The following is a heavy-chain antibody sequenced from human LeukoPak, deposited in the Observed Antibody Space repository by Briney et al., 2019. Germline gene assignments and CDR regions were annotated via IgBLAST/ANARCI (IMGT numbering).Heavy chain of an antibody. CDR2: IYFKGNT. CDR3: ARFRAVSGTKGSFDV. J-gene: IGHJ3*01. CDR1: GGSLNKYY. Sequence: SETQSLTCNVSGGSLNKYYWNWIRQTPGKGLEWIGYIYFKGNTSYNPSLTSRVDISLDASRNEFSVKLNSVTAADTAIYYCARFRAVSGTKGSFDVWGQGTVVTVSS. D-gene: IGHD6-19*01. V-gene: IGHV4-59*08.